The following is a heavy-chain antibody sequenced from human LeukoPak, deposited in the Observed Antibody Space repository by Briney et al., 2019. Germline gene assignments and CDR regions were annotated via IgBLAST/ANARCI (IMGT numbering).Heavy chain of an antibody. CDR1: GGSFSGYY. Sequence: PSETLSLTCAVYGGSFSGYYWSWVRQPPGKGLEWIGEINHSGSTNYNPSLKSRVTISVDTSKNQFSLKLGSETAADTAVYYCARVVGRDIVVVPAAIGGFDYWGQGTLVTVSS. J-gene: IGHJ4*02. D-gene: IGHD2-2*01. CDR3: ARVVGRDIVVVPAAIGGFDY. V-gene: IGHV4-34*01. CDR2: INHSGST.